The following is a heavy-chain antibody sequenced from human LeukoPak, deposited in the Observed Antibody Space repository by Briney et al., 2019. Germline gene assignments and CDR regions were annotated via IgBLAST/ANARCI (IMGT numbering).Heavy chain of an antibody. CDR2: IYPGDSDT. CDR1: GYSFTSYW. V-gene: IGHV5-51*01. Sequence: GESLKISCQASGYSFTSYWIDWVRQMPGKGLEWMGIIYPGDSDTRYSPSFQGHVTISADKSISTAYLQWSSLKASHTAMYYCARRGSGWYVDYWGQGSLVTVSS. D-gene: IGHD6-19*01. J-gene: IGHJ4*02. CDR3: ARRGSGWYVDY.